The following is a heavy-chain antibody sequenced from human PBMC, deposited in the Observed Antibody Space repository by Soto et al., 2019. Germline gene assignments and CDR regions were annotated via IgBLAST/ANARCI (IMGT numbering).Heavy chain of an antibody. CDR3: AISQDRGGRTTFIY. CDR1: GFTFDDNA. CDR2: INWKSDI. Sequence: PGGSLRLSCAVSGFTFDDNAMHWVRQAPEKGLEWVSGINWKSDIGYADSVKGRFTISRANAENSLYLQMNSLRAEDTALYYCAISQDRGGRTTFIYWGQGTQVTSPQ. V-gene: IGHV3-9*01. J-gene: IGHJ4*02. D-gene: IGHD3-16*01.